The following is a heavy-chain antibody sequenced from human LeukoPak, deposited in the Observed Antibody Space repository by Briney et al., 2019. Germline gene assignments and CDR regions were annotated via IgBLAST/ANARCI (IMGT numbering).Heavy chain of an antibody. CDR3: AKKRIVGATDY. CDR2: ISGSGGST. D-gene: IGHD1-26*01. J-gene: IGHJ4*02. V-gene: IGHV3-23*01. Sequence: GGSLRLSCAASGFTFSSYGMSWVRQAPGKGLEWVSPISGSGGSTYYADSVKGQFTIPRDNSKNTRYLQMNSLRAEDMAVYYCAKKRIVGATDYWGQGTLVTVSS. CDR1: GFTFSSYG.